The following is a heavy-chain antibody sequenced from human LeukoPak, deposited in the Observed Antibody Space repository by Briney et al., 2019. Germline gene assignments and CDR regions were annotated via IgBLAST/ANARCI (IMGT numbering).Heavy chain of an antibody. CDR1: GYSFTNYW. J-gene: IGHJ6*04. CDR2: IYPDDPDT. CDR3: ARAREYYAMDV. V-gene: IGHV5-51*01. Sequence: GESLKISCKGSGYSFTNYWIGWVRQMPGKGLEWMGIIYPDDPDTRYNPSFQGQVTISADKSISTAYLQWSSLKASDTAMYYCARAREYYAMDVWGKGTTVTVSS.